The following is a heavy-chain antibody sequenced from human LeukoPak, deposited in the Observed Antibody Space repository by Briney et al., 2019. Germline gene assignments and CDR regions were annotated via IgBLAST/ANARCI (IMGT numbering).Heavy chain of an antibody. V-gene: IGHV1-8*02. CDR1: GYTFTSYD. D-gene: IGHD3-22*01. Sequence: GASVKVSCKASGYTFTSYDINWVRQATGQGLEWMGWMNPNSGNTGYAQKFQGRVTMTRDMSTSTVYMELSSLRSEDTAVYYCARDHYYDSSGYYSLSYYMDVWGKGTTVTVSS. CDR3: ARDHYYDSSGYYSLSYYMDV. CDR2: MNPNSGNT. J-gene: IGHJ6*03.